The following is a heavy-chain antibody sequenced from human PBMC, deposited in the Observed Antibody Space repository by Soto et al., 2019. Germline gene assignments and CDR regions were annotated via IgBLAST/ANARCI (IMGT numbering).Heavy chain of an antibody. CDR1: GGSVSSSTDC. CDR3: ARHSLKGNFPVYFDY. J-gene: IGHJ4*02. V-gene: IGHV4-39*01. Sequence: SETLSLTCTVSGGSVSSSTDCWGWIRQPPGKGLEWIGSICHSGSTYYSPPLKSRVTISVDTSKNQFSLKLSSVTAADTAVYTCARHSLKGNFPVYFDYRGQGTLVTVSS. CDR2: ICHSGST.